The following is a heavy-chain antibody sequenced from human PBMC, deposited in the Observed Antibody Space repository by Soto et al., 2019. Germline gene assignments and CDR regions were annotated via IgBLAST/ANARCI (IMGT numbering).Heavy chain of an antibody. CDR1: GFTFSSYS. Sequence: GGSLRLSCAAPGFTFSSYSMNWVRQAPGKGLEWVSYISSGSATIYYADSLKGRFTISRDNAKNSLYLQMDSLRDEDTAVYYCVRDSASYSSSSGSYWYFDLWGRGTLVTVSS. V-gene: IGHV3-48*02. D-gene: IGHD6-6*01. CDR3: VRDSASYSSSSGSYWYFDL. CDR2: ISSGSATI. J-gene: IGHJ2*01.